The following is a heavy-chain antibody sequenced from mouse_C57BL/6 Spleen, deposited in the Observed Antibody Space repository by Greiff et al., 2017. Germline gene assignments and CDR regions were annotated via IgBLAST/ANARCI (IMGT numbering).Heavy chain of an antibody. J-gene: IGHJ4*01. CDR2: IDPTDSYT. CDR3: ARRKIYYDYDDGDYYAMDY. CDR1: GYTFTSYW. Sequence: VQLQQPGAELVMPGASVKLSCKASGYTFTSYWMHWVKQRPGQGLEWIGEIDPTDSYTNYNQKFKGKSTLTVDKSSSTAYMQLSSLTSEDSAVYYCARRKIYYDYDDGDYYAMDYWGQGTSVTVSS. V-gene: IGHV1-69*01. D-gene: IGHD2-4*01.